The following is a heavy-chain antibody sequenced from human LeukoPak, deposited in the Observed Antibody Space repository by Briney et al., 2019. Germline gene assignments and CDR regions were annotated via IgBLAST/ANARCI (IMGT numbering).Heavy chain of an antibody. CDR2: IYCSGST. D-gene: IGHD5-12*01. Sequence: SETLSLTCTVSGGSISSYYWSWIRQPPGKGLEWIGYIYCSGSTNYNPSLKSRVTISVDTSKNQFSLKLSSVTAADTAVYYCARASGYSGFQTDYWGQGTLVTVSS. CDR3: ARASGYSGFQTDY. V-gene: IGHV4-59*01. J-gene: IGHJ4*02. CDR1: GGSISSYY.